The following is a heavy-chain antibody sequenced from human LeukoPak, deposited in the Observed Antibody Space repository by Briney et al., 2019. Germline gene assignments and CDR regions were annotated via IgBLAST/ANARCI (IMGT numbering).Heavy chain of an antibody. V-gene: IGHV1-69*13. J-gene: IGHJ6*03. CDR3: ARSYCSSTSCYTHRYYYYYMDV. D-gene: IGHD2-2*02. CDR1: GGTFSSYA. CDR2: IIPIFGTA. Sequence: ASVKVSCKASGGTFSSYAISWVRQAPGQGLEWMGGIIPIFGTANYAQKFQGRVTITADESTSTAYRELSSLRSEDTAVYYCARSYCSSTSCYTHRYYYYYMDVWGKGTTVTVSS.